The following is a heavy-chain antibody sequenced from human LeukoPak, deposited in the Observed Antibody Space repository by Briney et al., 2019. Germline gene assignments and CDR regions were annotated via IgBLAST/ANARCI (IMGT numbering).Heavy chain of an antibody. Sequence: GGSLRLSCAAPGFTFSSYEMNWVRQAPGKGLEWGSYISSSGSTIYYADSVKGRFTISRDNAKNSLYLQMNSLRAEDTAVYYCASQGYYYGSGSYYFDYWGQGTLVTVSS. V-gene: IGHV3-48*03. CDR2: ISSSGSTI. CDR1: GFTFSSYE. J-gene: IGHJ4*02. CDR3: ASQGYYYGSGSYYFDY. D-gene: IGHD3-10*01.